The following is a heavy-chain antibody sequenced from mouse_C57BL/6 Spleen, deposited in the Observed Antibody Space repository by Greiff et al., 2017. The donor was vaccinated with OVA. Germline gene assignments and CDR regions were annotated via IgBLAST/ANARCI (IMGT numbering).Heavy chain of an antibody. D-gene: IGHD2-4*01. Sequence: VQLQQPGAELVKPGASVKMSCKASGYTFTSYWITWVKQRPGQGLEWIGEIYPGSGNTKYNEKFKGKATLTVDTSSSTAYMQLSSLTSEDSAVYYCARYYCDYDVAWFAYWGQGTLVTVSA. CDR3: ARYYCDYDVAWFAY. V-gene: IGHV1-55*01. CDR1: GYTFTSYW. J-gene: IGHJ3*01. CDR2: IYPGSGNT.